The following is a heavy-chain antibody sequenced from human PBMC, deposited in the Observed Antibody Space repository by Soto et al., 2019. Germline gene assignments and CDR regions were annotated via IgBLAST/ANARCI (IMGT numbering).Heavy chain of an antibody. V-gene: IGHV3-11*06. Sequence: GGSLRLSCAASGFTFSDYYMSWIRQAPGKGLEWVSYISSSSSYTNYADSVKGRFTISRDNAKNSLYLQMNSLRAEDTAVYYCATTYYYDSSGYYDFDYWGQGTLVTVSS. CDR3: ATTYYYDSSGYYDFDY. D-gene: IGHD3-22*01. CDR2: ISSSSSYT. CDR1: GFTFSDYY. J-gene: IGHJ4*02.